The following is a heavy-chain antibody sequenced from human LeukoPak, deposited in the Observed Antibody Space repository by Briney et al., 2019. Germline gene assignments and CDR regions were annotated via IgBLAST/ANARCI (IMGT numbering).Heavy chain of an antibody. CDR3: ARDQVVGLELRFGGFVGAFDI. D-gene: IGHD1-7*01. Sequence: PGGSLRLSCAASGFTFSSYWMSWVRQAPGKGLEWVANIKKDGSEKYYVDSVKGRFTISRDNAKNSLYLQMNSLRAEDTAVYYCARDQVVGLELRFGGFVGAFDIWGQGTMVTVSS. CDR1: GFTFSSYW. J-gene: IGHJ3*02. V-gene: IGHV3-7*01. CDR2: IKKDGSEK.